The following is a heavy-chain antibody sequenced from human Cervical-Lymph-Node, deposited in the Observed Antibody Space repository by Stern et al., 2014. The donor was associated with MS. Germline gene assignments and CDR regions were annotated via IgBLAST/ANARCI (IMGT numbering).Heavy chain of an antibody. CDR1: GFRFSPPP. Sequence: VQLVESGGGVVQPGRSLRLSCEASGFRFSPPPPPSVRQAPGKGLEWVAVISYDGSNTHYGVSVKGRFTISRDNSKNMLFLHMNSLSAEDTAVYYCVTGRGYMSGQPDFDYWGQGALVTVTS. CDR3: VTGRGYMSGQPDFDY. CDR2: ISYDGSNT. D-gene: IGHD5-18*01. J-gene: IGHJ4*02. V-gene: IGHV3-30*03.